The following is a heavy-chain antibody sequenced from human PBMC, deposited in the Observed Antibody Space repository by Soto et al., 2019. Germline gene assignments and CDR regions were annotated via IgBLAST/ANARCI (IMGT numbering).Heavy chain of an antibody. CDR2: IYYSGST. CDR1: GGSISSGGYY. CDR3: SRDEERSGLCMDV. J-gene: IGHJ6*02. V-gene: IGHV4-31*03. Sequence: QVQLQESGPGLVKPSQTLSLTCTVSGGSISSGGYYWSWIRQYPGKGLEWIGYIYYSGSTYYNPSLKSRVTISVDTSQKQFSLKLSSVTAADTAVYYCSRDEERSGLCMDVWGQGTTVTVSS. D-gene: IGHD3-10*01.